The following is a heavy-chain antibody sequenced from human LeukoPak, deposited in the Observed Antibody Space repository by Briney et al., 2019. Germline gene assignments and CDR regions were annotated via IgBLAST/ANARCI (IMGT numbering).Heavy chain of an antibody. J-gene: IGHJ4*02. CDR1: GYTFTSYD. D-gene: IGHD2-21*02. CDR2: MNPNSGNT. Sequence: GASVKVSCKASGYTFTSYDINWVRQATGQGLEWMGWMNPNSGNTGYAQKFQGRVTMTRNTSISTAYMELSSLRSEDTAVYYCARVGPCGGDCYTDYWGQGTLVTVSS. V-gene: IGHV1-8*01. CDR3: ARVGPCGGDCYTDY.